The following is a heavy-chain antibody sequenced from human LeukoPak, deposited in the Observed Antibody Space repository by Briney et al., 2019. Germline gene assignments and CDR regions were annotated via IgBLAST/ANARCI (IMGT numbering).Heavy chain of an antibody. D-gene: IGHD3-22*01. CDR3: AKGHDSSGYYLGYFDY. Sequence: PGGSLRLSCAASGFTFDDYAMHWVRQAPGKGLGWVSGISWNSGSIGYADSVKGRFTISRDNAKNSLYLQMNSLRAEDMALYYCAKGHDSSGYYLGYFDYWGQGTLVTVSS. CDR1: GFTFDDYA. CDR2: ISWNSGSI. V-gene: IGHV3-9*03. J-gene: IGHJ4*02.